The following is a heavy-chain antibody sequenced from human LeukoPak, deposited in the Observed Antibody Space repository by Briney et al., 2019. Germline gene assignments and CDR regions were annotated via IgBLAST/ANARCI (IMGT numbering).Heavy chain of an antibody. D-gene: IGHD7-27*01. CDR3: ARRSSTNWYSDY. CDR1: GYTFTTYW. CDR2: IYPGDSDT. J-gene: IGHJ4*02. V-gene: IGHV5-51*01. Sequence: GESLQISCKASGYTFTTYWIGWGRQTPGKGLEWMGIIYPGDSDTTYSPSFQGQVTFSADKSITTAYLQWSSLKASDTAIYYCARRSSTNWYSDYWGQGTLVTVSS.